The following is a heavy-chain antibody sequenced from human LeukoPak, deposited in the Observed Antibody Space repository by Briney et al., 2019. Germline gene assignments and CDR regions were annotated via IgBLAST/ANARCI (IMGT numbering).Heavy chain of an antibody. V-gene: IGHV1-18*01. Sequence: ASVKVSCKASGGTFSSYAISWVRQAPGQGLEWMGWISAYNGNTNYAQKLQGRVTMTTDTSTSTAYMELRSLRSDDTAVYYCARDLAPRRYYHGSGSYSKGGFDYWGQGTLVTVSS. J-gene: IGHJ4*02. CDR1: GGTFSSYA. CDR2: ISAYNGNT. D-gene: IGHD3-10*01. CDR3: ARDLAPRRYYHGSGSYSKGGFDY.